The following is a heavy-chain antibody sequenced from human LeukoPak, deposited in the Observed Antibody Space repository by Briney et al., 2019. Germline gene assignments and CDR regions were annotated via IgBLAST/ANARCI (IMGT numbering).Heavy chain of an antibody. D-gene: IGHD6-19*01. J-gene: IGHJ4*02. CDR3: ARDRPYTGGWRGFDY. CDR2: IIPMFGIA. V-gene: IGHV1-69*01. CDR1: GGTFSRYA. Sequence: GSSVKVSCKASGGTFSRYAISWVRQAPGQGLEWMGGIIPMFGIANYAQKLQGRVTITADESTSTAYMELSSLRSEDTAVYYCARDRPYTGGWRGFDYWGQGTLVTVSS.